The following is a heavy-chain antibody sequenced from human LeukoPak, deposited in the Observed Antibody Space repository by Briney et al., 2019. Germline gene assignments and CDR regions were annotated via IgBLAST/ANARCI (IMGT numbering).Heavy chain of an antibody. D-gene: IGHD3-22*01. CDR3: ARSTTYYDSSGNDY. CDR2: INPNSGGT. V-gene: IGHV1-2*02. Sequence: ASVKVSCKASGYTLIGYYMHWVRQAPGQGLEWMGWINPNSGGTNYAQNFQGRVTMTRDTSISTAYMELSRLRSDDTAVYYCARSTTYYDSSGNDYWGQGTLVTVSS. J-gene: IGHJ4*02. CDR1: GYTLIGYY.